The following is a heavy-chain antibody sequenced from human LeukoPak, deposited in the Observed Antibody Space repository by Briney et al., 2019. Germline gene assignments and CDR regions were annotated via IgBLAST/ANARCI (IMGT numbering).Heavy chain of an antibody. J-gene: IGHJ4*02. CDR3: AKEGDYYGSGSFPYYFDY. V-gene: IGHV3-23*01. CDR2: ISNSGGNT. D-gene: IGHD3-10*01. CDR1: GFTFTNYA. Sequence: GSLRLSCAASGFTFTNYAMSWVRQAPGKGLEWVSTISNSGGNTYYADSVKGRFTVSRDNSKNTLYPQMNSLRAEDTAVYSCAKEGDYYGSGSFPYYFDYWGQGTLATASS.